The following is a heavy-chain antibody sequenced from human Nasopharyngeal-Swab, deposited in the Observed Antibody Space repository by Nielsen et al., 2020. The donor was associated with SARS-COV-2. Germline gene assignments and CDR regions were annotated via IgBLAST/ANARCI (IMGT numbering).Heavy chain of an antibody. V-gene: IGHV3-23*01. CDR1: GFTFSSYA. D-gene: IGHD3-22*01. CDR2: ISGSGGST. CDR3: AKALGSSGYYFFDY. J-gene: IGHJ4*02. Sequence: GGSLRLSCAASGFTFSSYAMSWVRQAPGKGLEWVSAISGSGGSTYYADSAKGRFTISRDNSKNTLYLQMNSLRAEDTAVYYCAKALGSSGYYFFDYWGQGTLVTVSS.